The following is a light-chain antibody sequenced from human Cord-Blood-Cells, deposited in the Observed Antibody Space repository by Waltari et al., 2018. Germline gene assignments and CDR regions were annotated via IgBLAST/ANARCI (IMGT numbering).Light chain of an antibody. Sequence: EIVMTQSPATLSVSPGERATLSCRASQSVSSNLAWYQQKPGQAPSLLIYGASTRATGIPARLSGSGSGTEFTLTISSLQSEDFAVYYCQQYNNWPPRYTFGQGTKLEIK. CDR1: QSVSSN. CDR2: GAS. CDR3: QQYNNWPPRYT. V-gene: IGKV3-15*01. J-gene: IGKJ2*01.